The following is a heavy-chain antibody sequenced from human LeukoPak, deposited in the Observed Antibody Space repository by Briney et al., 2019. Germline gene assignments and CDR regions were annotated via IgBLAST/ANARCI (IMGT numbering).Heavy chain of an antibody. CDR1: GYTFTGYY. CDR2: INPNSGGT. D-gene: IGHD2-15*01. V-gene: IGHV1-2*02. CDR3: ARYGPGVVVVAAIDY. J-gene: IGHJ4*02. Sequence: ASVKVSCKASGYTFTGYYMHWVRQAPGQGREWMGWINPNSGGTNYAQKFQGRVTMTRDTSISTAYMELRSLRSDDTAVYYCARYGPGVVVVAAIDYWGQGTLVTVSS.